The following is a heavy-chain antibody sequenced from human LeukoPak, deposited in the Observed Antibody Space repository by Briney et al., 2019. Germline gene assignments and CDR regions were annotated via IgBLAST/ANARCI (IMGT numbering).Heavy chain of an antibody. CDR1: GFTFSSYA. CDR2: ISGSSGST. J-gene: IGHJ4*02. V-gene: IGHV3-23*01. D-gene: IGHD6-13*01. CDR3: AKDQAAPVDYFDY. Sequence: PGGSLRLSCAASGFTFSSYAVSWVRQAPGKGLEWVSAISGSSGSTYYADSVKGRFTISRDNSKNTLYLQMNSLRAEDTAVYYCAKDQAAPVDYFDYWGQGTLVTVSS.